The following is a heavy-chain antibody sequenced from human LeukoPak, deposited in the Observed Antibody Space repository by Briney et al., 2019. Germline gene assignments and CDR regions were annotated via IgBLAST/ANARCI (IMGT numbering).Heavy chain of an antibody. CDR2: IIPIFGTA. CDR1: GDTFSTYA. D-gene: IGHD2-2*02. Sequence: SVKVSCKASGDTFSTYAITWVRQAPGQGLEWMGGIIPIFGTANYAQEFQGRVTITADESTSTAYMELSSLRSEDTAVYYCARAGYCSSTSCYTLDYYYYYGMDVWGQGTTVTVSS. J-gene: IGHJ6*02. V-gene: IGHV1-69*01. CDR3: ARAGYCSSTSCYTLDYYYYYGMDV.